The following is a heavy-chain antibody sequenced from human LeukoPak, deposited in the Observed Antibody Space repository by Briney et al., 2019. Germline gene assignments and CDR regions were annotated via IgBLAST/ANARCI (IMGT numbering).Heavy chain of an antibody. J-gene: IGHJ6*02. Sequence: VGSLRLSCAASGFTFSSYAMSWVRQAPGKGLEWVSTISGSGSSTYYADSVKGRFTISRDNFKNTLYLQMDSLGAEDTAVYYCAKEGPYYYYGMDVWGQGTTVTVSS. CDR2: ISGSGSST. CDR3: AKEGPYYYYGMDV. V-gene: IGHV3-23*01. CDR1: GFTFSSYA.